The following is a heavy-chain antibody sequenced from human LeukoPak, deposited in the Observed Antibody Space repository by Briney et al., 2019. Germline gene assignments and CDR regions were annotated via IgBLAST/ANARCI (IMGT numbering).Heavy chain of an antibody. V-gene: IGHV1-8*01. CDR2: VNPNSGNT. J-gene: IGHJ4*02. D-gene: IGHD3-10*01. Sequence: ASVQVSCKASGYTFTSYDVHWVRQATGQGLEWMGWVNPNSGNTGYAQKFQGRVTMTRDTSISTAYMELNSLRSEDTAVYYCARLVVRGTTGDGGDYWGQGTLVTVSS. CDR3: ARLVVRGTTGDGGDY. CDR1: GYTFTSYD.